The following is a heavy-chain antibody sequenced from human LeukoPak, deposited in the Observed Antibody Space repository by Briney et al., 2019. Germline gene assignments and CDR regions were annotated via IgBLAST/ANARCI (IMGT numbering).Heavy chain of an antibody. CDR2: IYYSGST. Sequence: SETLSLTCTVSGGSISSSSDYWGWIRQPPGKGLEWIGSIYYSGSTYYNPSLKSRVTISVGTSKNQFSLKLSSVTAADTAVYYCARDRRALLWFGAENWFDPWGQGTLVTVSS. CDR3: ARDRRALLWFGAENWFDP. V-gene: IGHV4-39*07. J-gene: IGHJ5*02. D-gene: IGHD3-10*01. CDR1: GGSISSSSDY.